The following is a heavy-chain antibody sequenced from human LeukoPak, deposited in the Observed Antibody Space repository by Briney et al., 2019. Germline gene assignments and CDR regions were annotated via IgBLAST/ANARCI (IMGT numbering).Heavy chain of an antibody. CDR2: ISTSSSYT. Sequence: GGSLRLSCAASGFTFSDYYMSWIRQAPGKGLEWISYISTSSSYTNYADSVKGRFTISRDNAKSSLYLQMDSLRAEDTAVYYCARVSSYGSTHPDYWGQGTLVTVSS. CDR1: GFTFSDYY. CDR3: ARVSSYGSTHPDY. J-gene: IGHJ4*02. D-gene: IGHD5-18*01. V-gene: IGHV3-11*06.